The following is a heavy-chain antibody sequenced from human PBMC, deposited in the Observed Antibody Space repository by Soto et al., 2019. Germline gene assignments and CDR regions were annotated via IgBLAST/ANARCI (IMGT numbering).Heavy chain of an antibody. CDR1: GFTFSSYS. J-gene: IGHJ3*02. Sequence: PGGSLRLSCAASGFTFSSYSMNWVRQAPGKGLEWVSYISSSSSTIYYADSVKGRFTISRDNAKNSLYLQMNSLRAEYTAVFYCARRGGSYSESHASDIWGQGTMVTVSS. CDR2: ISSSSSTI. D-gene: IGHD1-26*01. V-gene: IGHV3-48*01. CDR3: ARRGGSYSESHASDI.